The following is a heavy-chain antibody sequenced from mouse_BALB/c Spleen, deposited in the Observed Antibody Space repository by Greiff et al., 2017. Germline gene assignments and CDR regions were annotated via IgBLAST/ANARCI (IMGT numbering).Heavy chain of an antibody. CDR2: IRNKANGYTT. D-gene: IGHD1-1*01. CDR3: ARDNHYYGSSGFAY. CDR1: GFTFTDYY. J-gene: IGHJ3*01. Sequence: DVQLVESGGGLVQPGGSLRLSCATSGFTFTDYYMSWVRQPPGKALEWLGFIRNKANGYTTEYSASVKGRFTISRDNSQSILYLQMNTLRAEDSATYYCARDNHYYGSSGFAYWGQGTLVTVSA. V-gene: IGHV7-3*02.